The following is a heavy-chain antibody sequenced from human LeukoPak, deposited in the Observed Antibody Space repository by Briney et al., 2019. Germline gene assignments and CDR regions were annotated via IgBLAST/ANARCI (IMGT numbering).Heavy chain of an antibody. J-gene: IGHJ4*02. CDR3: ARLIYYDSSGYYAAPGFDY. D-gene: IGHD3-22*01. CDR2: IYPGDSDT. CDR1: GYRFTSYW. V-gene: IGHV5-51*01. Sequence: GGSLKISCKGSGYRFTSYWIGWGRQMPGKGLEGMGIIYPGDSDTRYSPSFQGQVTISADKSISTAYLQWSSLKASDTAMYYCARLIYYDSSGYYAAPGFDYWGQGTLVTVSS.